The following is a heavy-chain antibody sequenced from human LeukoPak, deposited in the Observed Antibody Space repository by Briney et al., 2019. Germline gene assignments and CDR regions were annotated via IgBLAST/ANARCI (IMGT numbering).Heavy chain of an antibody. Sequence: PSESLSLTCAVYGGSFSGYYWSWIRQPPGKGLEWIGEINHSGSTNYNPSLKSRVTISVDTSKNQFSLKLSSVTAADTAVYYCARGNHDGGNSEDWGQGTLVTVSS. V-gene: IGHV4-34*01. CDR3: ARGNHDGGNSED. D-gene: IGHD4-23*01. CDR1: GGSFSGYY. J-gene: IGHJ4*02. CDR2: INHSGST.